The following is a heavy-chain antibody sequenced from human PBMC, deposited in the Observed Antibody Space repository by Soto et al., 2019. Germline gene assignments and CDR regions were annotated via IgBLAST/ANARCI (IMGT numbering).Heavy chain of an antibody. D-gene: IGHD2-2*01. V-gene: IGHV4-59*12. J-gene: IGHJ6*03. CDR3: AAAVPAEYVFPYYYMDV. CDR2: IYYSGSA. Sequence: QVQLQESGPGLVKPSETLSLTCTVSGASISSYHWSWIRQTPGEGLEWIGYIYYSGSANYNPSLTGGVTFSVDTTKILVPAKLSSVPAADPSVYYCAAAVPAEYVFPYYYMDVGGKGNTVSGSS. CDR1: GASISSYH.